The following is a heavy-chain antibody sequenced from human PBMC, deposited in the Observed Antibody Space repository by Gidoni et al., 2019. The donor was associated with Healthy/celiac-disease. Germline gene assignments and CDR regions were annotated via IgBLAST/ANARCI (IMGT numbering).Heavy chain of an antibody. CDR1: GFSLSTSGMR. CDR2: IDWDDDK. Sequence: QVTLKESGPALVKPTQTLTLTCTFSGFSLSTSGMRVSWIRQPPGKALEWLARIDWDDDKFYSTSLKTRLTISKDTSKNQVVLTMTNMDPVDTATYYCARTSTTVKHFDYWGQGTLVTVSS. D-gene: IGHD4-17*01. V-gene: IGHV2-70*04. J-gene: IGHJ4*02. CDR3: ARTSTTVKHFDY.